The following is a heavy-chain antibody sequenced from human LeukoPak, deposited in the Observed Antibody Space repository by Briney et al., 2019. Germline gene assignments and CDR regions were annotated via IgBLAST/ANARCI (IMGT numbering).Heavy chain of an antibody. J-gene: IGHJ4*02. V-gene: IGHV3-23*01. CDR2: VSGSGGST. CDR1: GFTFSSYA. Sequence: GRSLRLSCAASGFTFSSYAMTWVRQAPGKGLEWVSGVSGSGGSTYYADSLKGRFTISRDNSKNTLYLQMNSLTAEDTAVYYCARGGTDVLTGLLYWGQGTLVTVSS. CDR3: ARGGTDVLTGLLY. D-gene: IGHD3-9*01.